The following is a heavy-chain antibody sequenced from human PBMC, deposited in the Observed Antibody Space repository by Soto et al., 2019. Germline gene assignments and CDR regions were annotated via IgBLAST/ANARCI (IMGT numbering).Heavy chain of an antibody. CDR3: ARDQVDPWYFDL. CDR2: IWHDGSNK. V-gene: IGHV3-33*01. D-gene: IGHD2-2*01. Sequence: QVQLVESGGGVVQPGRSLRLSCTASGFTFSSYGMHWVRQAPGKGLEWVAVIWHDGSNKYYADSVKGRFTISRDSSKNTLYLQMNSLRAEDTAVYYCARDQVDPWYFDLWGRGTLVTVSS. J-gene: IGHJ2*01. CDR1: GFTFSSYG.